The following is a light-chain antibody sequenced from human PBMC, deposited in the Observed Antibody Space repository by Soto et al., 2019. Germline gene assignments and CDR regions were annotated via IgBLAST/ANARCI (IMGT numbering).Light chain of an antibody. CDR1: QSVSSSY. CDR3: QQYGSAVT. Sequence: EIVLTQSPGTLSLSPGERATLSCRASQSVSSSYLAWYQQIPGQAPRLLIYGASRRTTAIADRFSGSGSGTDFPLTISRLEPEDFAVYYCQQYGSAVTFGGGTKVEIK. V-gene: IGKV3-20*01. J-gene: IGKJ4*01. CDR2: GAS.